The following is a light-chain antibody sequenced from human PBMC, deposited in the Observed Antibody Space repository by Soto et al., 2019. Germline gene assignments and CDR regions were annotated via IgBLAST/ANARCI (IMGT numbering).Light chain of an antibody. CDR2: GAS. V-gene: IGKV3-20*01. CDR3: QQSGSSPYT. CDR1: QSVTNNY. J-gene: IGKJ2*01. Sequence: EIVLTQPPGTLSLSPGERVTLSCRASQSVTNNYLAWYQQKPGQAPRLLIYGASSRATGIPDRFSGSGSGTDFTLTISRLEPADFAVYYCQQSGSSPYTFGQGTKLEIK.